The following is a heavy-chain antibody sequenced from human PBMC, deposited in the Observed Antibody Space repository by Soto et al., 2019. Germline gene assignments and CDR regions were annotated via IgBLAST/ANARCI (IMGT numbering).Heavy chain of an antibody. J-gene: IGHJ4*02. D-gene: IGHD3-16*02. CDR2: RRNDWRT. CDR3: ARSEHWGDLSLGY. V-gene: IGHV4-31*03. CDR1: GCSIRRGGYY. Sequence: QVPLQESGPGLVKASQTLSLTCTVSGCSIRRGGYYLSWISQHPGNGLEWIGYRRNDWRTYYDPSLTSRVTRSIDTAKNEVALNLSSVTAADTAVSHCARSEHWGDLSLGYWGQGTLVSVSS.